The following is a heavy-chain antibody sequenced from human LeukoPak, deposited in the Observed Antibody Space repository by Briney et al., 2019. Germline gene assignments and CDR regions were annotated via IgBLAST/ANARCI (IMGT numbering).Heavy chain of an antibody. V-gene: IGHV3-48*01. J-gene: IGHJ4*02. Sequence: PGGSLRLSCAASGFTFSSYSMNWVRQAPGKGLEWVSYISSSSSTIYYADSVKGRFTISRDNAKNSLYLQMNSLRAEDTAVYYCAREKRDYDILTGYSRYYFDYWGQGTLVTVSS. CDR1: GFTFSSYS. CDR3: AREKRDYDILTGYSRYYFDY. D-gene: IGHD3-9*01. CDR2: ISSSSSTI.